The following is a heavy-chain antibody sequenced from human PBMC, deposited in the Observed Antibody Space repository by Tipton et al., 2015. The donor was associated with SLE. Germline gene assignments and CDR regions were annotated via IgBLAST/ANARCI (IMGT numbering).Heavy chain of an antibody. V-gene: IGHV4-34*01. J-gene: IGHJ4*02. Sequence: TLSLTCAVYGGSFSGYYWSWIRQPPGKGLEWIGEINHSGSTNYNPAHRNRVTMSLDTSKNQFSLKLNSVTAADTAVYYCARRDLSGYSYWGQGTLVPFSS. D-gene: IGHD5-18*01. CDR1: GGSFSGYY. CDR3: ARRDLSGYSY. CDR2: INHSGST.